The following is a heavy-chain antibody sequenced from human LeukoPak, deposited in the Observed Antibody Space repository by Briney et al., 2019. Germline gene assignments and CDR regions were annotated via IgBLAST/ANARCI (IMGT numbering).Heavy chain of an antibody. CDR3: AKRWSGSGSYFLYNWFDP. V-gene: IGHV3-30*02. CDR1: GFTFSSYG. D-gene: IGHD3-10*01. J-gene: IGHJ5*02. Sequence: GGSLRLSCAASGFTFSSYGMHWVRQAPGKGLEWVAVIWYDGSNKYYADSVKGRFTISRDNSKNTLYLQMNSLRAEDTAVYYCAKRWSGSGSYFLYNWFDPWGQGTLVTVSS. CDR2: IWYDGSNK.